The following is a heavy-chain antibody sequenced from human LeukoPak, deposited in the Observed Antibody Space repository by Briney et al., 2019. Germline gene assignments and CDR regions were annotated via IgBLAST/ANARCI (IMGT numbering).Heavy chain of an antibody. D-gene: IGHD3-10*01. CDR1: GFTFSSYA. V-gene: IGHV3-23*01. Sequence: GGSLRLSCAASGFTFSSYAMSWVRQAPGKGLEWVSAISGSGGSTYYADSVKGRFTISRDNSKNTLYLQMNSLRAEDTAVYYCARVGTLLWQFYFHYWGQGTLVTVSS. CDR2: ISGSGGST. CDR3: ARVGTLLWQFYFHY. J-gene: IGHJ4*02.